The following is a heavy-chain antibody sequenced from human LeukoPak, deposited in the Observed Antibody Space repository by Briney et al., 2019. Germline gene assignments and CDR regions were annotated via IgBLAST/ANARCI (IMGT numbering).Heavy chain of an antibody. V-gene: IGHV1-2*02. J-gene: IGHJ4*02. CDR1: GYTFTGYY. CDR3: ARASSRYSSGWYGG. CDR2: INPNSGGT. D-gene: IGHD6-19*01. Sequence: ASVKVSCKASGYTFTGYYMHWVRQAPGQGLESMGWINPNSGGTNYAQKFQGRVTMTRDTSISTAYMELSRLRSDDTAVYYCARASSRYSSGWYGGWGQGTLVTVSS.